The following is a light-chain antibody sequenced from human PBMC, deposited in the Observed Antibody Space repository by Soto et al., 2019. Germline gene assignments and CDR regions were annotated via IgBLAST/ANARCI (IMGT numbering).Light chain of an antibody. CDR1: RGFVGSFSL. CDR2: EGH. Sequence: QSSLCPAASVSRSPEHSSTICCTGTRGFVGSFSLVSWHQQHPGKAPNVMISEGHRRPSGVPDRFSGSTSVPSASLTISGLQADEGADYYCCLYIGAHNYVFGTGTNATVL. J-gene: IGLJ1*01. V-gene: IGLV2-23*01. CDR3: CLYIGAHNYV.